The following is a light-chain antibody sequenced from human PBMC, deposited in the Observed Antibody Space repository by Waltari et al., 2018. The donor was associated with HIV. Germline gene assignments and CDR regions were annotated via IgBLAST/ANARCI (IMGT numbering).Light chain of an antibody. CDR1: SRAVGGYNF. J-gene: IGLJ3*02. Sequence: QSALTQPASVSGSPGQSITISCTGSSRAVGGYNFVSWYQQHPGKAPRLMIYDVSTRPSGVSDRFSGSKSGDTASLTISGLQAEDEADYYCESYTSTSVWVFGGGTRLTVL. CDR3: ESYTSTSVWV. V-gene: IGLV2-14*03. CDR2: DVS.